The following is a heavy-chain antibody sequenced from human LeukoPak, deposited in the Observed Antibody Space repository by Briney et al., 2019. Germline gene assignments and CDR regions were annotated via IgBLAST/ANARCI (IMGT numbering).Heavy chain of an antibody. J-gene: IGHJ4*02. CDR2: IYHSGST. CDR3: ARNPTGYSSSYFDY. V-gene: IGHV4-4*02. D-gene: IGHD6-13*01. CDR1: GGSISSSNW. Sequence: PSGTLSLTCAVSGGSISSSNWWSWVRQPPGKGLEWIGEIYHSGSTNYNPFLKSRVTISVDKSKNQFSLKLSSVTAADTAVYYCARNPTGYSSSYFDYWGQGTLVTVSS.